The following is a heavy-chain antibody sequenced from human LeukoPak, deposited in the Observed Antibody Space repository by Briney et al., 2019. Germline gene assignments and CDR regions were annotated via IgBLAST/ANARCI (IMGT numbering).Heavy chain of an antibody. Sequence: GGSLRLSCAASGFTFSSYWMSWVRQAPGKGLEWVANIKQDGSEKYYVDSVKGRFTISRDNAKNSLYLQMNSLRAEDTAVYYCATARAYCGGDCYSPLDYWGQGTLVTVSS. CDR1: GFTFSSYW. D-gene: IGHD2-21*02. J-gene: IGHJ4*02. CDR2: IKQDGSEK. CDR3: ATARAYCGGDCYSPLDY. V-gene: IGHV3-7*03.